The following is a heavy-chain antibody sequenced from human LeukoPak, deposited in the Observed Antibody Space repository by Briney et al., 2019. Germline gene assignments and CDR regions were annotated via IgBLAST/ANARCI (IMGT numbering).Heavy chain of an antibody. J-gene: IGHJ4*02. CDR2: INHSGST. CDR3: ARGFNWNDY. D-gene: IGHD1-20*01. V-gene: IGHV4-34*01. Sequence: SETLSLTCAVYGGSFSGYYGSWIRQPPGKGLEWIGEINHSGSTNYNPSLKSRVTISVDTSKNQFSLKLSSVTAADTAVYYCARGFNWNDYWGQGTLVTVSS. CDR1: GGSFSGYY.